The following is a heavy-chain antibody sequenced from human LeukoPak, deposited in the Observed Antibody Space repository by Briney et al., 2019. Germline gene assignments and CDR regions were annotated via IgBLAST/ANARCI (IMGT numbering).Heavy chain of an antibody. CDR3: ARKTIVGATGP. V-gene: IGHV3-48*01. J-gene: IGHJ5*02. CDR1: GFTFSSYS. D-gene: IGHD1-26*01. CDR2: ISSSSSTI. Sequence: PGGSLRLSCAASGFTFSSYSMNWVRRAPGKGLEWVSYISSSSSTIYYAGSVKGRFTISRDNAKNSLYLQMNSLRAEDTAVYYCARKTIVGATGPWGQGTLVTVSS.